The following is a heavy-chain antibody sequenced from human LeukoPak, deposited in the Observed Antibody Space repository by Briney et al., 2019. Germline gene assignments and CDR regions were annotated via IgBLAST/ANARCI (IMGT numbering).Heavy chain of an antibody. CDR3: AKDKYYGSGSFFDY. CDR1: GFTFSSYS. Sequence: GGSLRLSCAASGFTFSSYSMNWVRQAPGKGLEWVSSISSSDTYIYHADSVKGRFTISRDNAKNSLYLQMNSLRTEDTALYYCAKDKYYGSGSFFDYWGQGTLVTVSS. D-gene: IGHD3-10*01. J-gene: IGHJ4*02. V-gene: IGHV3-21*04. CDR2: ISSSDTYI.